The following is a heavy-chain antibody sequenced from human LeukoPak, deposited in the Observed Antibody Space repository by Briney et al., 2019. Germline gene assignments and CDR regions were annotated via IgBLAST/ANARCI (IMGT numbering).Heavy chain of an antibody. CDR1: GFTFSSYS. V-gene: IGHV3-21*01. Sequence: PGGPLSPSCAASGFTFSSYSMNGVRQAPGKGLEWVSSISSSSSYIYYADSVKGRFTISRDNAKNSLYLQMNSLRAEDTAVYYCARDFVDYWGQGTLVTVSS. CDR3: ARDFVDY. D-gene: IGHD2-21*01. CDR2: ISSSSSYI. J-gene: IGHJ4*02.